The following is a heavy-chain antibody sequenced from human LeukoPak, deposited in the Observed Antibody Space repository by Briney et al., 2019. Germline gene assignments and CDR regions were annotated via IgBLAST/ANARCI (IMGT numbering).Heavy chain of an antibody. CDR3: ARVVAAAGPDAFDI. CDR2: INHSGST. CDR1: GGSFSGYY. Sequence: PSETLSLTCAVYGGSFSGYYWSWIRQPPGKGLEWIGEINHSGSTNYNPSLKSRVTISVDASKNQFSLKLSSVTAADTAVYYCARVVAAAGPDAFDIWGQGTMVTVSS. J-gene: IGHJ3*02. D-gene: IGHD6-13*01. V-gene: IGHV4-34*01.